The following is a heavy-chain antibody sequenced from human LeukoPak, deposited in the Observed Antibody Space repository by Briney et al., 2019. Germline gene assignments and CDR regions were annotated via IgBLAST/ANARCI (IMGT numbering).Heavy chain of an antibody. CDR3: ARVWKYQLPSCYFDY. Sequence: SETLSLTCTVSSGSISSSSYYWGWIRQPPGKGLEWIGSIYYSGSTYYNPSLKSRVTMSVDTSKNQFSLKLSSVTAADTAVYYCARVWKYQLPSCYFDYWGQGTLVTVSS. CDR2: IYYSGST. D-gene: IGHD2-2*01. CDR1: SGSISSSSYY. V-gene: IGHV4-39*07. J-gene: IGHJ4*02.